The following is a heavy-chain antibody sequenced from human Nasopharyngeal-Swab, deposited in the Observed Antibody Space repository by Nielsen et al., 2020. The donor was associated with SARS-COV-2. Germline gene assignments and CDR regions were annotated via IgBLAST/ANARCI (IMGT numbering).Heavy chain of an antibody. J-gene: IGHJ4*02. CDR3: TPMIVVVNSGEVDY. Sequence: GESLKISCAASGFTFSSYWMSWVRQAPGKGLEWVANIKQDGSEKYYVDSVKGRFTISRDNAKNTLYLQMNSLRAEDTAVYYCTPMIVVVNSGEVDYWGQGTLVTVSS. CDR1: GFTFSSYW. D-gene: IGHD3-22*01. CDR2: IKQDGSEK. V-gene: IGHV3-7*01.